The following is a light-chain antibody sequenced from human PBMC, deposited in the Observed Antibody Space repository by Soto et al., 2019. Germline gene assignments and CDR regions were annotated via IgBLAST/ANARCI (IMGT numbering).Light chain of an antibody. CDR3: QQYDSSVWT. V-gene: IGKV3-20*01. CDR1: ESVSSTT. CDR2: GVS. J-gene: IGKJ1*01. Sequence: EIVLTQSPGTLSLSPGERATLSCRASESVSSTTLAWYQQKPGQAPRLLMYGVSTRATGIPDRFSGSGSGTDFALTSSRLEPEDFAVYFCQQYDSSVWTFGEGTKVEIK.